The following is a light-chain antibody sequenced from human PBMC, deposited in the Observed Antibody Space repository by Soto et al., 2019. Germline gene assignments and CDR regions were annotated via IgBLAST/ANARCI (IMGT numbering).Light chain of an antibody. V-gene: IGKV3-11*01. CDR2: DSS. CDR1: QSVSSY. Sequence: EIVLTQFPATLSLSPRDGATLSCRASQSVSSYLAWYQQKRGQAPRLLIYDSSNRATGIPARFSGSGSGTDFSLIISSLEPEDFAVYYCQQRSVWPLTFGGGTKVEIK. CDR3: QQRSVWPLT. J-gene: IGKJ4*01.